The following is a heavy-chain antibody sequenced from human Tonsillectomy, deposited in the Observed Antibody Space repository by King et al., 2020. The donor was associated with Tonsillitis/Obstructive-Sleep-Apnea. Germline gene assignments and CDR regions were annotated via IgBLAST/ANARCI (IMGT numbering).Heavy chain of an antibody. V-gene: IGHV1-18*01. Sequence: QLVQSGAEVKKPGASVKVSCKASGYTFTNSGITWVRQAPGQGLEWMGWISNYNKNTHYAQNLQGRVTMTTDTSTSTAYMELRSLRSDDTAVYYCARDGDFCVDYWGRGTLVTVSS. J-gene: IGHJ4*02. CDR2: ISNYNKNT. CDR1: GYTFTNSG. CDR3: ARDGDFCVDY. D-gene: IGHD3-3*01.